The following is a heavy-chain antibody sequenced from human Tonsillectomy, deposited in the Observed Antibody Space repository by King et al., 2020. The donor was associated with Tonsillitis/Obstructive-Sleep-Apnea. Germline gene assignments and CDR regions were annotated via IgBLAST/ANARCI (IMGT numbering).Heavy chain of an antibody. V-gene: IGHV4-34*01. CDR3: AREYFYHSSGYYDY. CDR2: INHSGNT. J-gene: IGHJ4*02. D-gene: IGHD3-22*01. Sequence: VQLQQWGAGLLKPSETLSLTCAVYGGSFSGYYWSWIRQPPGKGLEWIGEINHSGNTNYNPSLKSHVTISLDTSKKQFSLNLSSVTAADTAVYYCAREYFYHSSGYYDYWGQGTLVTVSS. CDR1: GGSFSGYY.